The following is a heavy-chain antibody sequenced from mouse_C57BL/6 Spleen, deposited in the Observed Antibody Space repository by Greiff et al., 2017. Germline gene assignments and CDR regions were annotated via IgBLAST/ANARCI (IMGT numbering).Heavy chain of an antibody. J-gene: IGHJ4*01. CDR3: ARHGSPYYAMDY. D-gene: IGHD1-2*01. CDR1: GYAFSSSW. V-gene: IGHV1-82*01. Sequence: VQGVESGPELVKPGASVKISCKASGYAFSSSWMNWVKQRPGKGLEWIGRIYPGDGDTNYNGKFKGKATLTADKSSSTAYMQLSSLTSEDSAVYFCARHGSPYYAMDYWGQGTSVTVSS. CDR2: IYPGDGDT.